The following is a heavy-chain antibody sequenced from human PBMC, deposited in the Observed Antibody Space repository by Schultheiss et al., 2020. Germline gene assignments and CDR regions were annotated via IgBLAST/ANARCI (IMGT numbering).Heavy chain of an antibody. CDR2: MNPNSGNT. V-gene: IGHV1-8*02. J-gene: IGHJ6*04. CDR3: ARLRGGMDV. D-gene: IGHD3-16*01. Sequence: ASVKVSCKASGYTFTSYGISWVRQAPGQGLEWMGWMNPNSGNTGYAQKFQGRVTMTRNTSISTAYMELSSLKASDTAMYYCARLRGGMDVWGKGTTVTVSS. CDR1: GYTFTSYG.